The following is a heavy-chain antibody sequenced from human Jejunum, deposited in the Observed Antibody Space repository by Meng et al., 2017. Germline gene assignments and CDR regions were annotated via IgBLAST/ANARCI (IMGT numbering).Heavy chain of an antibody. J-gene: IGHJ5*02. CDR1: GGSTTGYKDL. D-gene: IGHD3-3*02. Sequence: QLRVQQSGPGLVCPAETLSLTCTVSGGSTTGYKDLGGWIRQPPGKGLEWIGTIDYSRTTTYYNPSLRSRVTITLDTSKNEISLKVTSVTAAETAIYYCARYSRIFGWPDPWGQGTLVTVSS. V-gene: IGHV4-39*07. CDR2: IDYSRTTT. CDR3: ARYSRIFGWPDP.